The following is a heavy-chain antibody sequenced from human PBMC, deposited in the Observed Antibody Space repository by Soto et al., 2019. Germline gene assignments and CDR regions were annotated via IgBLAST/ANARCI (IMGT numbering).Heavy chain of an antibody. CDR3: ARGIHISLPYYYYYMDV. D-gene: IGHD2-21*01. CDR1: GFTVSSNY. CDR2: IYSGGST. Sequence: PGGSLRLSCAASGFTVSSNYMSWVRQAPGKGLEWVSVIYSGGSTYYADSVKGRFTISRHNSKNTLYLQMNSLRAEDTAVYFCARGIHISLPYYYYYMDVWGKGTTVTVSS. J-gene: IGHJ6*03. V-gene: IGHV3-53*04.